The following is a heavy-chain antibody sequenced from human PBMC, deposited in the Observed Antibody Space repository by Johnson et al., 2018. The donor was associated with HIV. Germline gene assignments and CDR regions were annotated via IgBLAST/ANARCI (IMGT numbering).Heavy chain of an antibody. Sequence: VQLVESGGGLVQPGGSLRMSCVASVFTLDDYGMAWVRQAPGKGLEWVSGITWNGGSTGYADSVKGRFTISRDNAKNSLYLQMNSLRAEDTALYYCARDFVAFGECTAFDIWGQGTMVAVSS. CDR3: ARDFVAFGECTAFDI. V-gene: IGHV3-20*04. D-gene: IGHD3-10*01. J-gene: IGHJ3*02. CDR2: ITWNGGST. CDR1: VFTLDDYG.